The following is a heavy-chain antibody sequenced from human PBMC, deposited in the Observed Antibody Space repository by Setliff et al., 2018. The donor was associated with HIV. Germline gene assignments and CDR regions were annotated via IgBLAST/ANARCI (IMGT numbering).Heavy chain of an antibody. CDR1: GGSISSYY. V-gene: IGHV4-4*09. CDR3: ASKPYYNYGMDV. Sequence: PSETLSLTCTVSGGSISSYYWSWIRQPPGKGLEWIGYIHTSGSTNYNPSLKSRVTISVDTSKNQFSLKLSSVTAADTAVYYCASKPYYNYGMDVWGQGTTVTVS. J-gene: IGHJ6*02. CDR2: IHTSGST.